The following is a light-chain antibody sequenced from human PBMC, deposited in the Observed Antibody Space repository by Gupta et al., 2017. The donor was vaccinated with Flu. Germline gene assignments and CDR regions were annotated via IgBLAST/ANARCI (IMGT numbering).Light chain of an antibody. J-gene: IGLJ3*02. CDR2: VNN. CDR1: SSNIGAGYD. CDR3: QSYDSSLSGSV. V-gene: IGLV1-40*01. Sequence: QSVLTQPPSVSGAPGQRVTISCTGSSSNIGAGYDVHWYQQLPGTAPKLLIYVNNNRPSGVPDRFSGSKSATSASLAITGRQAEDEADYYCQSYDSSLSGSVFGGGTKLTVL.